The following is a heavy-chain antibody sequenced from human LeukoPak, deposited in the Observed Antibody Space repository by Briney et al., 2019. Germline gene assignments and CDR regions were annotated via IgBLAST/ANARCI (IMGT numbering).Heavy chain of an antibody. V-gene: IGHV3-23*01. J-gene: IGHJ5*01. CDR3: AKATMPLGGFDS. Sequence: PGGSLRLSCTASGFTFSNYAMSWVRQAPGKGLERVAGISTGGSDTHYADSVQGRSTISRDDSKNTLYLQMNSLRAEDAAVYYCAKATMPLGGFDSWGQGILVTVSS. CDR2: ISTGGSDT. D-gene: IGHD2-2*01. CDR1: GFTFSNYA.